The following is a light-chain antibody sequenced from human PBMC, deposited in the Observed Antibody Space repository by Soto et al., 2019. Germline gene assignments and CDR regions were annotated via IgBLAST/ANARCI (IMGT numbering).Light chain of an antibody. CDR2: GNT. CDR3: LSFDSSLSVV. J-gene: IGLJ2*01. V-gene: IGLV1-40*01. CDR1: SSNIGAGYD. Sequence: QSVLTQPPSVSGAPGQRVTISCTGSSSNIGAGYDVHWYQQLPGRAPKLLIYGNTNRPSGVPDRFSGSKSGTSAXLAXTGLQAEDEADYYCLSFDSSLSVVFGGGTKLTVL.